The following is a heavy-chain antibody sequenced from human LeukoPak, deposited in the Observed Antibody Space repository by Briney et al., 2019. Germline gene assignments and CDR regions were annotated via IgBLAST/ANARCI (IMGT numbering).Heavy chain of an antibody. CDR3: ARQLPTAAADTRGYFDY. J-gene: IGHJ4*02. Sequence: SETLSLTCTVSGGSISIISSSTYCWGWIRQAPGKGLEWIGSLYYGENSHYNPSLRSRATLSVDTSNNQFSLKLASVTAADAAAYFCARQLPTAAADTRGYFDYWGQGTVVTVSS. CDR1: GGSISIISSSTYC. V-gene: IGHV4-39*01. D-gene: IGHD6-25*01. CDR2: LYYGENS.